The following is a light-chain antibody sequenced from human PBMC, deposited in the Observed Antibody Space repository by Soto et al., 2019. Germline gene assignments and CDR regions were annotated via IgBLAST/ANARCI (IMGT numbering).Light chain of an antibody. J-gene: IGKJ5*01. V-gene: IGKV3-11*01. CDR1: QSFSSH. CDR3: QQRSNWPPVIT. CDR2: DAS. Sequence: EIVLTQSPATLSLSPGERATLSCRASQSFSSHLAWYQQKPGQAPRLLIYDASKRATGIPARFSGRGSGTDFTLPISSLVPEDFAVYYCQQRSNWPPVITFGQGTRLEIK.